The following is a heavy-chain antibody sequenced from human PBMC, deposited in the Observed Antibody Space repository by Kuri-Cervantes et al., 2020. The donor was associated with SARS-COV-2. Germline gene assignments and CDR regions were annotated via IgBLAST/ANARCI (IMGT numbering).Heavy chain of an antibody. J-gene: IGHJ6*02. CDR2: IYYNGNT. Sequence: ESLKISCTVSGGSISLTSYHWGWIRQSPGKELEWIGSIYYNGNTYYNPSLQSRVSMSVDMSKNQFSLQLNSVTAADPGVYYCARRGYDFWSGTHNGGMDVWGQGTTVTVSS. CDR3: ARRGYDFWSGTHNGGMDV. D-gene: IGHD3-3*01. V-gene: IGHV4-39*01. CDR1: GGSISLTSYH.